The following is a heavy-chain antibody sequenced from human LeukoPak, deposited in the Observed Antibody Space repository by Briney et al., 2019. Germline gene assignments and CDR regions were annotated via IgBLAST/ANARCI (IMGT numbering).Heavy chain of an antibody. Sequence: GGSLRLSCAASGFTVSSNYMSWVRQAPGKGLEWVSLIYSSDNTYYADSVKGRFTISRDISKNTLSLQMKSLRSDDTAVYYCARGCSGGSCYSAFDHWGQGTLVTVSS. J-gene: IGHJ4*02. CDR3: ARGCSGGSCYSAFDH. CDR2: IYSSDNT. V-gene: IGHV3-53*05. D-gene: IGHD2-15*01. CDR1: GFTVSSNY.